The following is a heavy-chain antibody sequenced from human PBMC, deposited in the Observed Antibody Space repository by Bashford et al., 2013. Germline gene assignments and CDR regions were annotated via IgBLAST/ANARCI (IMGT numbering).Heavy chain of an antibody. V-gene: IGHV3-23*01. Sequence: VRQAPGKGLEWVAAISGSGGSTYYADSVKGRFTISRDNSKNTLYLQMNSLRAEDTAVYYCAKRRAGTGLGYFDYWGQGTLVTVSS. CDR2: ISGSGGST. J-gene: IGHJ4*02. D-gene: IGHD1-1*01. CDR3: AKRRAGTGLGYFDY.